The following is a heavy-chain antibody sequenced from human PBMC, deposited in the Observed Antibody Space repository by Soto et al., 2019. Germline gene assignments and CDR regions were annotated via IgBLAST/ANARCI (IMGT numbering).Heavy chain of an antibody. CDR2: IIPMFGTA. Sequence: ASVKVSCKASGGTVSRYAINWVRQAPGQGLEWMGGIIPMFGTANYAQKFQGRVTITADESTNTGYMELRSLISEDTAVYYCARDGTLYDSSGYYYLYWGQGTLVTVSS. CDR3: ARDGTLYDSSGYYYLY. CDR1: GGTVSRYA. J-gene: IGHJ4*02. V-gene: IGHV1-69*13. D-gene: IGHD3-22*01.